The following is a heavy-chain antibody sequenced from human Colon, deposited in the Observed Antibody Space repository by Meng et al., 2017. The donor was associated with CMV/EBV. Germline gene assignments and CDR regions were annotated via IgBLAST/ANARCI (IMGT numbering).Heavy chain of an antibody. V-gene: IGHV3-21*01. CDR2: ISSSSSYI. CDR3: ARDLAPVIQLERPERLRESYYYGMDV. D-gene: IGHD1-1*01. J-gene: IGHJ6*02. CDR1: EFTFSSYS. Sequence: GESLKISCAASEFTFSSYSMNWVRQAPGKGLEWVSSISSSSSYIYYADSVKGRFTISRDNAKNSLYLQMNSLRAEDTAVYYCARDLAPVIQLERPERLRESYYYGMDVWGQGTTVTVSS.